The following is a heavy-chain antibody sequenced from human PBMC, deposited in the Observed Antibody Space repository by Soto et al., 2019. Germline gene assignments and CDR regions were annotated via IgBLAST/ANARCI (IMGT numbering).Heavy chain of an antibody. J-gene: IGHJ4*01. V-gene: IGHV4-34*01. Sequence: SETLSLTCAVYGGSFSGFYWSWIRQPPGKGLEWIGEINQSGSSNYNPSLESRVTISVDTSKNQFSLKMTSATAADTAVYYCARGKWEVRFDDWGQGTLVTVPQ. CDR2: INQSGSS. CDR3: ARGKWEVRFDD. D-gene: IGHD1-26*01. CDR1: GGSFSGFY.